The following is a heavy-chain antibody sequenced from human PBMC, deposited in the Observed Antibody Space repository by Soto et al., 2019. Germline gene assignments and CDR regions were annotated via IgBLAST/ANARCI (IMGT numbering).Heavy chain of an antibody. Sequence: EVLLVESGGGLVQPGGSLRLSCAASGFTVSDNYMSWVRQAPGKGLEWVSLIYSGGRTFYADSVKGRFTIPRDTNKVYRQMDSLRAEDTAIYCCARVNFHDTNYWYFDLWGRGTLVTVSS. J-gene: IGHJ2*01. CDR2: IYSGGRT. D-gene: IGHD2-8*01. V-gene: IGHV3-66*01. CDR1: GFTVSDNY. CDR3: ARVNFHDTNYWYFDL.